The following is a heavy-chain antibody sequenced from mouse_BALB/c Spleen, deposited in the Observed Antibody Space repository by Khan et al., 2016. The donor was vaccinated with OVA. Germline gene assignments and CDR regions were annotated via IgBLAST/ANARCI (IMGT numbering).Heavy chain of an antibody. D-gene: IGHD1-3*01. CDR1: WFSLISFG. CDR2: IWAGGST. J-gene: IGHJ2*01. Sequence: VELVESGPGLVAPPQSLSITCTVSWFSLISFGVPWVRQPPGMGLEWPGVIWAGGSTNYNSALMSRLSSSKNNSRRQVCLKMNNQRADDTAMYDCAGLEDIWGQGTTLTVSS. CDR3: AGLEDI. V-gene: IGHV2-9*02.